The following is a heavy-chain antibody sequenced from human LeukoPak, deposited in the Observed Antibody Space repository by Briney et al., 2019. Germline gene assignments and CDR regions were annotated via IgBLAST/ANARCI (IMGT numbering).Heavy chain of an antibody. Sequence: SETLSLTCIVSGGSISSYYWSWIRQPAGKGLGWTGRIYASGSTNYNPSLKSRVTISVDTSKNQFSLKLSSVTAADTAVYYCARDYSSSGELDYWGQGTLVTVSS. CDR2: IYASGST. V-gene: IGHV4-4*07. J-gene: IGHJ4*02. CDR3: ARDYSSSGELDY. CDR1: GGSISSYY. D-gene: IGHD6-6*01.